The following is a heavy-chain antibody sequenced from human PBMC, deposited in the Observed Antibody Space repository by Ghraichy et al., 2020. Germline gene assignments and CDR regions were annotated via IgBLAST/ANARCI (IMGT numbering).Heavy chain of an antibody. CDR1: GFTFSSYA. D-gene: IGHD6-13*01. Sequence: GSLRLSCAASGFTFSSYAMSWVRQAPGKGLEWVSAISGSGGSTYYADSVKGRFTISRDNSKNTLYLQMNSLRAEDTAVYCCAPRSWYTPFDYWGQGTLVTVSS. J-gene: IGHJ4*02. V-gene: IGHV3-23*01. CDR3: APRSWYTPFDY. CDR2: ISGSGGST.